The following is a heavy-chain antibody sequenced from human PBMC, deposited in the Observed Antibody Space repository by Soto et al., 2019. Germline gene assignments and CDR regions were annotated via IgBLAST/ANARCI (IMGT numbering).Heavy chain of an antibody. CDR2: IYYSGST. J-gene: IGHJ5*02. D-gene: IGHD6-13*01. CDR3: ARNASIAAAIIGRCTQEGTKYNWCDP. Sequence: QLQLQESGPGLVKPSETLSLTCTVSGGSISSSNYYWGWIRQPPGKGLEWIGSIYYSGSTHYNPSLKSRVTIAVDTSKNQFSLKLSSVTAADTDVYYCARNASIAAAIIGRCTQEGTKYNWCDPWGQGTLVTVSS. V-gene: IGHV4-39*01. CDR1: GGSISSSNYY.